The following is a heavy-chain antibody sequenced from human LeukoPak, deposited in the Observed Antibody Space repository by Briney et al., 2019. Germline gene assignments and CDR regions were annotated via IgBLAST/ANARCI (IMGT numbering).Heavy chain of an antibody. CDR3: ARVPRRGERFDP. J-gene: IGHJ5*02. V-gene: IGHV1-8*02. CDR1: GYTFTGYY. Sequence: EASVKVSCKASGYTFTGYYMHWVRQAPGQGLEWMGWMNPISGDTGYALKFQGRVTMSRNTSISTAYMELGSLRSEDTAVYYCARVPRRGERFDPWGQGTLVTVSS. CDR2: MNPISGDT. D-gene: IGHD3-10*01.